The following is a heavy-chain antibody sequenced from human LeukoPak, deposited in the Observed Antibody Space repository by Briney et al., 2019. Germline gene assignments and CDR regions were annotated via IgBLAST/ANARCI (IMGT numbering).Heavy chain of an antibody. V-gene: IGHV4-39*01. CDR1: GGSISGSSYY. CDR2: IYYSGST. CDR3: ARQDGQQLVRRWLDP. D-gene: IGHD6-13*01. Sequence: PSETLSLTCTVSGGSISGSSYYWGWIRQPPGKGLEWIGSIYYSGSTYYNPSLKSRVTISVDTSKNQFSLKLNSVTATDTAVYYCARQDGQQLVRRWLDPWGQGTLVTVSS. J-gene: IGHJ5*02.